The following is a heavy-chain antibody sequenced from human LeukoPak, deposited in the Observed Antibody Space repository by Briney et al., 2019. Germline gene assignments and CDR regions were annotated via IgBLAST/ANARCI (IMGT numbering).Heavy chain of an antibody. Sequence: LSCAXSGFTFSDHYMDWVRQAQGRGLEWVGRTRNKANIYTTEYPASVKGTFTISRDDSKNSLYLQMNSLKTEDSAVSYCARVDSNYYFDSWGQGTLVTASS. CDR3: ARVDSNYYFDS. V-gene: IGHV3-72*01. CDR1: GFTFSDHY. CDR2: TRNKANIYTT. J-gene: IGHJ4*02. D-gene: IGHD4-11*01.